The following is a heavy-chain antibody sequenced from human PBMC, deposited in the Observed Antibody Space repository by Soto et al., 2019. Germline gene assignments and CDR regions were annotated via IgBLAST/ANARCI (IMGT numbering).Heavy chain of an antibody. V-gene: IGHV4-61*01. Sequence: QVQLQESGPGLVKPSETLSLTCTVSGCSVSSGSYYWSWIRQPPGKGLEWVGYIYYSGSTHYNPALKSRVTIPVHTSKNQFSLKLSSVTAADTAVYCCACGYSYGYYSWFDPWSQGPLVNVSS. D-gene: IGHD5-18*01. J-gene: IGHJ5*02. CDR1: GCSVSSGSYY. CDR2: IYYSGST. CDR3: ACGYSYGYYSWFDP.